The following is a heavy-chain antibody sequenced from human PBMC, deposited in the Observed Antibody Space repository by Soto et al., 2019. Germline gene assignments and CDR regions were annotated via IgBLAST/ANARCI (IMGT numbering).Heavy chain of an antibody. CDR2: IHPGDSDT. V-gene: IGHV5-51*01. CDR1: GYTFTNYW. CDR3: AASIFYYGMDV. Sequence: PGASMKISCKGSGYTFTNYWICWVRQMPGKRLEMMGVIHPGDSDTKYNPSFQGQVTISGDKCITTTHLRWTSLKASDTAIDYCAASIFYYGMDVWGQGTKVTGSS. J-gene: IGHJ6*02.